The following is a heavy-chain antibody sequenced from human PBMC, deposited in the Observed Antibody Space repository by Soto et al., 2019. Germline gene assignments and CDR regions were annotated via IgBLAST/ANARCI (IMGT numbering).Heavy chain of an antibody. V-gene: IGHV4-4*07. D-gene: IGHD3-9*01. CDR2: IYTSGST. CDR3: ARSGTNVLRYFDWLGGQEGYYGMDV. CDR1: GGSISSYY. Sequence: PSETLSLTCTVSGGSISSYYWSWIRQPAGKGLEWIGRIYTSGSTNYNPSLKSRVTMSVDTSKNQFSLKLSSVTAADTAVYYCARSGTNVLRYFDWLGGQEGYYGMDVWGQGTTVTVSS. J-gene: IGHJ6*02.